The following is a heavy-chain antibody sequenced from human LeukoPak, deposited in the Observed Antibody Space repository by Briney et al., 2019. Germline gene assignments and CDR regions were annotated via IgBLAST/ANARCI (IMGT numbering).Heavy chain of an antibody. J-gene: IGHJ6*02. CDR3: ARDNRNIGGPYYYYYGMDV. D-gene: IGHD1-14*01. CDR1: GGSISSYY. Sequence: SETLSLTCTVSGGSISSYYWSWIRQPPGKGLEWIGYIYYSGSTNYNPSLKSRVTISVDTSKNQFSLKLSSVTAADTAVYHCARDNRNIGGPYYYYYGMDVWGQGTTVTVSS. V-gene: IGHV4-59*01. CDR2: IYYSGST.